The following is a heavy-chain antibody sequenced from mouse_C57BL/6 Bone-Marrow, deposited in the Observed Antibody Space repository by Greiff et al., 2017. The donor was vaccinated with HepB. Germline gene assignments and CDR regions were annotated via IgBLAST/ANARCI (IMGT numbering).Heavy chain of an antibody. V-gene: IGHV3-6*01. CDR3: AREGGYYCY. D-gene: IGHD2-3*01. CDR1: GYSITSGYY. CDR2: ISYDGSN. J-gene: IGHJ4*01. Sequence: DVKLQESGPGLVKPSQSLSLTCSVTGYSITSGYYWNWIRQFPGNKLEWMGYISYDGSNNYNPSLKNRISITRDTSKNQFFLKLNSVTTEDTATYYCAREGGYYCYWGQGTSVTVSS.